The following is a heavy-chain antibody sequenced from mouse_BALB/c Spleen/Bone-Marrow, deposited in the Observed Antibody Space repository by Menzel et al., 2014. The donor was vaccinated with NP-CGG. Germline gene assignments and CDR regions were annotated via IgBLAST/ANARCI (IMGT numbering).Heavy chain of an antibody. V-gene: IGHV1-7*01. CDR1: GYTFTSYW. D-gene: IGHD2-1*01. CDR3: TTGGNDWFAY. CDR2: INPTSGYT. Sequence: LVESGPELAKPGASVKMSCRASGYTFTSYWMNWVKRRPVQGLEWIGYINPTSGYTEYNQKFKDKATLTTDKSSSTAYMQLSSLTSEDSAVYYCTTGGNDWFAYWGQGTLVTVSA. J-gene: IGHJ3*01.